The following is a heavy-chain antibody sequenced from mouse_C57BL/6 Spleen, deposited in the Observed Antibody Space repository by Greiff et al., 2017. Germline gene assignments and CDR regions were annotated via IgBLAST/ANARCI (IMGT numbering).Heavy chain of an antibody. Sequence: EVQVVESGGDLVKPGGSLKLSCAASGFTFSSYGMSWVRQTPDKRLEWVATISSGGSYTYYPDSVKGRFTISRDNAKNTLYLQMSSLKSEDTAMYYCARAPFRDYDGDYYAMDYWGQGTSVTVSS. CDR2: ISSGGSYT. CDR1: GFTFSSYG. V-gene: IGHV5-6*01. CDR3: ARAPFRDYDGDYYAMDY. D-gene: IGHD2-4*01. J-gene: IGHJ4*01.